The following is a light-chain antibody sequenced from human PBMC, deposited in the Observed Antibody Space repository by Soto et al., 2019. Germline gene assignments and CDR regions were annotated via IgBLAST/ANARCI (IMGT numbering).Light chain of an antibody. CDR2: SNN. CDR1: SSNIGSNT. CDR3: AAWDDSLNGPV. J-gene: IGLJ3*02. Sequence: QSVLTQPPSASGTPGQRVTISCSGSSSNIGSNTVNWYQQLPGTAPKLLIHSNNQRPSGVPDRFSGSKSGTSASLAISGLQYEDEADYHCAAWDDSLNGPVFGGGTKVTVL. V-gene: IGLV1-44*01.